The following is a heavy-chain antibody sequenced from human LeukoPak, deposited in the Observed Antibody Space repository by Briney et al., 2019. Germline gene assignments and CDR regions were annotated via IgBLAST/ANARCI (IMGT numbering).Heavy chain of an antibody. V-gene: IGHV3-21*01. CDR3: ARGEYGSGSYRIDY. CDR2: ISSSSSYI. CDR1: GFTFSRYS. Sequence: GGSLRLSCAASGFTFSRYSMNWVRQAPGKGLEWVSSISSSSSYIYYADSVKGRFTISRDNAKNSLYLQMNSLRAEDTAVYYCARGEYGSGSYRIDYWGQGTLVTVSS. J-gene: IGHJ4*02. D-gene: IGHD3-10*01.